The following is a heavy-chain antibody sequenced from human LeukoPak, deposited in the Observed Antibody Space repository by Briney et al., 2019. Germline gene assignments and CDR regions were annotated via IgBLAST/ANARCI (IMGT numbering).Heavy chain of an antibody. CDR3: ARDLRKRIVPCGACFDY. J-gene: IGHJ4*02. V-gene: IGHV1-18*01. D-gene: IGHD3-3*01. CDR2: ISGYSDNT. Sequence: ASVRVSCKPSGYTFTDYGITWVRQAPGQGLEWMGWISGYSDNTNYAQRYQGRVTMTTDTSTSTAYVELRSLRSNDTAVYFCARDLRKRIVPCGACFDYWGQGTLVTVCS. CDR1: GYTFTDYG.